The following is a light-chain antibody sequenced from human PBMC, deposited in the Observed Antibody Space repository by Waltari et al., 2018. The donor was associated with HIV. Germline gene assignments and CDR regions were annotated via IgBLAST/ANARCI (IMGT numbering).Light chain of an antibody. V-gene: IGLV2-14*01. Sequence: QSALTQPASVSGSPGQSITISCTGTSSDVGGSNYVSWYQHHPGKAPKLMISEVSNRPSGGANRCYGSKSGNTASLTISGLQAEDEADYYCSSDSSSITLYVVFGGGTKLTVL. CDR2: EVS. CDR3: SSDSSSITLYVV. J-gene: IGLJ2*01. CDR1: SSDVGGSNY.